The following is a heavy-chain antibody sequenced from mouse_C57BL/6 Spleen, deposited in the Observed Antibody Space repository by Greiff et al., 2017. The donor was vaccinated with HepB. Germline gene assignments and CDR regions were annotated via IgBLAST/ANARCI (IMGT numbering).Heavy chain of an antibody. D-gene: IGHD1-1*01. J-gene: IGHJ3*01. CDR1: GYAFSSSW. CDR3: ASEIYYYGSSFAY. V-gene: IGHV1-82*01. Sequence: VKLVESGPELVKPGASVKISCKASGYAFSSSWMNWVKQRPGKGLEWIGRIYPGDGDINYNGKFKGKATLTADKSSSTAYMQLSSLTSEDSAVYFCASEIYYYGSSFAYWGQGTLVTVSA. CDR2: IYPGDGDI.